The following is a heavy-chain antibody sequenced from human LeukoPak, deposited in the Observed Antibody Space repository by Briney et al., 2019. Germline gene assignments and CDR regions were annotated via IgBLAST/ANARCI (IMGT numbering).Heavy chain of an antibody. CDR3: AKTPGGYYDSSGYYLFDY. CDR1: GFTFSSYE. CDR2: ISSSGSTK. V-gene: IGHV3-48*03. D-gene: IGHD3-22*01. J-gene: IGHJ4*02. Sequence: GGSPRLSCAASGFTFSSYEMNWVRQAPGKGLEWVSYISSSGSTKYYADSVKGRFTISRDNSKNTLYLQMNSLRAEDTAVYYCAKTPGGYYDSSGYYLFDYWGQGTLVTVSS.